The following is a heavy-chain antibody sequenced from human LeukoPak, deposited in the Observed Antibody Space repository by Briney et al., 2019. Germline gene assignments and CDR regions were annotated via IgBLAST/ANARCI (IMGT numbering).Heavy chain of an antibody. Sequence: SQTLSLTCTVSGGSISSGSYYGSWIRQPAGKGLEWIGRIYTSGSTNYNPSLKSRVTISVDTSKNQFSLKLSSVTAADTAVYYCARDPDRTYYDFWSGYPGGYYYMDVWGKGTTVTVSS. D-gene: IGHD3-3*01. V-gene: IGHV4-61*02. J-gene: IGHJ6*03. CDR3: ARDPDRTYYDFWSGYPGGYYYMDV. CDR1: GGSISSGSYY. CDR2: IYTSGST.